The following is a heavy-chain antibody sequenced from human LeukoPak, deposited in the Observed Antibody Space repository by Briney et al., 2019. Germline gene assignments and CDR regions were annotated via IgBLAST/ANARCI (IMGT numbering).Heavy chain of an antibody. V-gene: IGHV4-59*01. CDR1: GGSISGYY. CDR2: IYYSGST. Sequence: PSGTLSLTCTVSGGSISGYYWSWIWQPPGKGLEWIGYIYYSGSTNYNPSLMRRVTIAVDTSKNQCSLKLSSLTTPDTAVYYCASSPLSDSDILTGYYYYYGMDVWGQGTTATVSS. J-gene: IGHJ6*02. CDR3: ASSPLSDSDILTGYYYYYGMDV. D-gene: IGHD3-9*01.